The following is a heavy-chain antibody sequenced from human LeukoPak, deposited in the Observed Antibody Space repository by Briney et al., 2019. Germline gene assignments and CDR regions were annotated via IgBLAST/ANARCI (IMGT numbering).Heavy chain of an antibody. CDR3: ARHASVDGNWPRPLDY. Sequence: PSETLSITCTVSGGSISSSHYYWGWSRQPPGKPLEWIGNIYYSSSTYYTPSLKTRVTISVDTSKNQFSLKLTSVTAADTAVYYCARHASVDGNWPRPLDYWGQGSLVTVSS. J-gene: IGHJ4*02. CDR1: GGSISSSHYY. V-gene: IGHV4-39*01. CDR2: IYYSSST. D-gene: IGHD6-19*01.